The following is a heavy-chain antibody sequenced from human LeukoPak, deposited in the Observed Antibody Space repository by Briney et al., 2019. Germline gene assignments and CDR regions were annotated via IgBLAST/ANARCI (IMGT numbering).Heavy chain of an antibody. J-gene: IGHJ5*02. V-gene: IGHV3-21*01. D-gene: IGHD3-3*01. CDR3: ARDGLYYDFWSGPSNWFDP. CDR1: GFTFSSYS. Sequence: GGSLRLSCAASGFTFSSYSMNWVRQAPGKGLEWVSSISSSSSYIYYADSVKGRFTISRDNAKNSLYLQMNSLRAEDTAVYYCARDGLYYDFWSGPSNWFDPWGQGTLVTVSS. CDR2: ISSSSSYI.